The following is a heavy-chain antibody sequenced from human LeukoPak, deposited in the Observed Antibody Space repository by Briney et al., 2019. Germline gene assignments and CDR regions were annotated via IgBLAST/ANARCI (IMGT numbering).Heavy chain of an antibody. D-gene: IGHD5-12*01. CDR1: GFTFSNAW. J-gene: IGHJ4*02. CDR3: TTHSGYDWLSSFDY. Sequence: GGSLRLSCAASGFTFSNAWINWVRQAPGKGLEWVGRIKSKTDGGTTDYAAPVKGRFTISGDDSKNTLYLQMNSLKTEDTAVYYCTTHSGYDWLSSFDYWGQGTLVTVSS. CDR2: IKSKTDGGTT. V-gene: IGHV3-15*07.